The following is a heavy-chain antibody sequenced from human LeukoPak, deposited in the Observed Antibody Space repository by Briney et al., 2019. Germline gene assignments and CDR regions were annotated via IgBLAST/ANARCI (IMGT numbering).Heavy chain of an antibody. V-gene: IGHV4-61*02. D-gene: IGHD3-3*01. J-gene: IGHJ3*02. CDR3: ARDDFGDSGAFDI. CDR2: IYTSGST. Sequence: SETLSLTCTVSGGSLSSGSYYWSWIRQPAGKGLEWIGRIYTSGSTNYNPSLKSRVTISVDTSKNQFSLKLSSVTAADTAVYYCARDDFGDSGAFDIWGQGTMVTVSS. CDR1: GGSLSSGSYY.